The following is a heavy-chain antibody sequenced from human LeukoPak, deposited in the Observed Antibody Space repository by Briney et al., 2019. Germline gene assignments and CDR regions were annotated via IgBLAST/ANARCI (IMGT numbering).Heavy chain of an antibody. CDR1: GFTFSSFA. Sequence: GGSLRLSCAASGFTFSSFAMSWVRQAPGKGLEWVSSLSGSGGRTYYADSVKGRFTISRDNSKNTLYLQMNSLRAEDTAVYYCAKDKGYGDYVTYGYYYGMDVWGQGTTVTVSS. V-gene: IGHV3-23*01. J-gene: IGHJ6*02. D-gene: IGHD4-17*01. CDR2: LSGSGGRT. CDR3: AKDKGYGDYVTYGYYYGMDV.